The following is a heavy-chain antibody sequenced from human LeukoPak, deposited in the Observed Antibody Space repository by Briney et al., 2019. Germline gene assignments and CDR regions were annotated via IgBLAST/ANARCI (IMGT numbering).Heavy chain of an antibody. J-gene: IGHJ4*02. V-gene: IGHV5-51*01. CDR3: ARYSATCYFDY. D-gene: IGHD2-21*01. CDR2: IYPGDSNS. Sequence: GESLKISCKGSGYSFTTYWIGWVRQMPGKGLEWMGIIYPGDSNSRYSPSFQGQITISADKSISTAYLQWSSLKASDTAMYYCARYSATCYFDYWGQGTLVTVSS. CDR1: GYSFTTYW.